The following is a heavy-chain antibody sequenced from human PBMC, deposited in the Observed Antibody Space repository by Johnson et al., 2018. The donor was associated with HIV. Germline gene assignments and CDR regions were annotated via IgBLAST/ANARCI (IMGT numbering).Heavy chain of an antibody. Sequence: MQLVESGGGVVQPGRSLRLSCAASGFTFSSYGMHWVRQAPGKGLEWVANIKQDGSEKYYVDSVKGRFTISRDNAKNSLYLQMNSLRAEDTAVYYCARDLWAYSTRDDAFDIWGQGTMVTVSS. V-gene: IGHV3-7*01. CDR2: IKQDGSEK. CDR1: GFTFSSYG. D-gene: IGHD6-13*01. J-gene: IGHJ3*02. CDR3: ARDLWAYSTRDDAFDI.